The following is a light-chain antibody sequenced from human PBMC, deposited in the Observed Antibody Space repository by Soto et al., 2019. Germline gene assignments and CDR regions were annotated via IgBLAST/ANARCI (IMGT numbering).Light chain of an antibody. Sequence: DIVMTQSPLSLPVSPGEPASISCRSSESLLYSNGYNYLDWYLQKPGQSPQLLIYLGSNRASGVPDRFSGSGSGTDFTLKISRMAAEDVGVYYCMQALQTPPTFGQGTKVEI. CDR3: MQALQTPPT. CDR2: LGS. J-gene: IGKJ1*01. CDR1: ESLLYSNGYNY. V-gene: IGKV2-28*01.